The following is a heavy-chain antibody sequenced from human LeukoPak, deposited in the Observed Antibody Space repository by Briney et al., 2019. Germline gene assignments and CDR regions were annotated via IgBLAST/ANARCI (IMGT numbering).Heavy chain of an antibody. CDR1: GYTFTSYG. Sequence: GASVKVSCKASGYTFTSYGISWVRQAPGQGLEWMGWISAYNANTNYAQKLQGRVTMTTDTSTSTAYMDLRSLRSEDTAVYYCATHPIAIYDSSGYYFDYWGQGTLVTVSS. J-gene: IGHJ4*02. CDR2: ISAYNANT. V-gene: IGHV1-18*01. D-gene: IGHD3-22*01. CDR3: ATHPIAIYDSSGYYFDY.